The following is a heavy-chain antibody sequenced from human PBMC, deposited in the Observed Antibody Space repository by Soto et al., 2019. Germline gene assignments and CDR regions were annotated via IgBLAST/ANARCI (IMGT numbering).Heavy chain of an antibody. CDR2: INSDGSST. J-gene: IGHJ3*02. V-gene: IGHV3-74*01. CDR1: GFTFRSYW. Sequence: EVQLVESGGGLVQPGGSLRLSCAASGFTFRSYWMHWVRQAPGKGLVWVSRINSDGSSTNYADSVKGRFTISRDNAKNTMDLQRNRRRAEDTAVYYCASGVRALKDAFDIWGQGTMVTLSS. CDR3: ASGVRALKDAFDI. D-gene: IGHD3-10*01.